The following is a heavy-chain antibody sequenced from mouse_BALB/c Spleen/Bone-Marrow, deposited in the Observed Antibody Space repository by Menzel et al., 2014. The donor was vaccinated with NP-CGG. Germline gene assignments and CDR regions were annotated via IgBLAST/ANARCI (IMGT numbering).Heavy chain of an antibody. CDR1: GFSLTSYG. Sequence: QVQLKQPGPGLVQPSQSLSITCTGSGFSLTSYGVHWVRQSPGKGLEWLGVIWSGGSTDYNAAFISRLSISKDNSKNQVFFKMNSLQPNDAAIYYCARKPVYYGYDYAMDYWGQGTSVTVSS. CDR2: IWSGGST. CDR3: ARKPVYYGYDYAMDY. V-gene: IGHV2-2*02. J-gene: IGHJ4*01. D-gene: IGHD2-2*01.